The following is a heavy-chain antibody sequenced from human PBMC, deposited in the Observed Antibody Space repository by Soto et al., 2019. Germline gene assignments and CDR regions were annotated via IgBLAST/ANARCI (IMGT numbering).Heavy chain of an antibody. CDR2: IYDSGST. V-gene: IGHV4-59*01. D-gene: IGHD2-15*01. CDR3: AREPGCSGGSCYIDY. CDR1: GGSISSSY. Sequence: SETLSLTCTVSGGSISSSYWSWIRQPPGKGLEWIGYIYDSGSTYYNSSLKSRVTMSVDTSKNQFSLKLSSGTAADTAVYYCAREPGCSGGSCYIDYWGQGTLVTVSS. J-gene: IGHJ4*02.